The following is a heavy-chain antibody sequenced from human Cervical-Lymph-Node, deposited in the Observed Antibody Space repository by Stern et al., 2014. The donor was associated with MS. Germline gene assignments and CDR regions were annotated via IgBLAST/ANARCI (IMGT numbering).Heavy chain of an antibody. Sequence: VQLGESGGGLVKPGGSLRLSCAASGFTFSNAWMSWVRQAPGKGLEWVGRIKSKTDGGTTDYAAPVKGRFTISRDDSKNTLYLQMNSLKTEDTAVYYCTSTYYDILTGYYLPFDYWGQGTLVTVSS. CDR3: TSTYYDILTGYYLPFDY. CDR2: IKSKTDGGTT. D-gene: IGHD3-9*01. CDR1: GFTFSNAW. J-gene: IGHJ4*02. V-gene: IGHV3-15*01.